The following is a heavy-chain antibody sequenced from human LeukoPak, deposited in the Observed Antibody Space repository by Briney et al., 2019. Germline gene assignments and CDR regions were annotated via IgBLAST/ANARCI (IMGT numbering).Heavy chain of an antibody. CDR3: ARGYGSGSYYFDY. J-gene: IGHJ4*02. V-gene: IGHV1-8*01. CDR2: MNPNSANT. Sequence: ASVKVSCKASGYTFTSYDINWVRQATGEGLEWMGWMNPNSANTGYAQKFQGRFTMTRNTSISTAYMGLSSLRSEDTAVYYCARGYGSGSYYFDYWGQGTLVTVSS. CDR1: GYTFTSYD. D-gene: IGHD3-10*01.